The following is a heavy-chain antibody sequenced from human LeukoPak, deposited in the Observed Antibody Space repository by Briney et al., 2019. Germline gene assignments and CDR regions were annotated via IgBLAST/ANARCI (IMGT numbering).Heavy chain of an antibody. CDR1: GFTFSSYG. D-gene: IGHD2-21*01. J-gene: IGHJ4*02. CDR3: AGSHSYAFDS. Sequence: GGSLRLSCAASGFTFSSYGMHWVRQAPGKGLEWVAVIWYDGSNKYYADSVKGRFTISRDNAKNSLFLQMSSLRAEDTAVYYCAGSHSYAFDSWGQGTLVTVSS. CDR2: IWYDGSNK. V-gene: IGHV3-33*03.